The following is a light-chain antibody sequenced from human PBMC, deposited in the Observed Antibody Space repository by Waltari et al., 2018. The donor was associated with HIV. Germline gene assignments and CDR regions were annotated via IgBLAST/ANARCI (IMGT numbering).Light chain of an antibody. V-gene: IGLV2-11*01. CDR2: DAF. J-gene: IGLJ3*02. CDR1: SNDIGHYSF. Sequence: QSALTQPRSVSGSPGPSVTISCTGTSNDIGHYSFVSWYQHHPGQAPKLILYDAFNRPSGVPDRFSGSKSGNTASLTISGLRSEDEADYYCCSFAGSYTWVFGGGTILTVL. CDR3: CSFAGSYTWV.